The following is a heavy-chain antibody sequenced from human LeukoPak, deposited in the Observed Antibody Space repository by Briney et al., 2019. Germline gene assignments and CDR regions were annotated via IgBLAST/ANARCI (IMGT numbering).Heavy chain of an antibody. D-gene: IGHD3-3*01. CDR3: ARDTRDRSDFRSGYYYYYYGMDV. CDR2: IYYSGST. Sequence: SSETLSLTCTVSGGSISSYYWSWIRQPPGKGLEWIGYIYYSGSTNYNPSLKSRVTISVDTSKNQFSLKLSSVTAADTAVYYCARDTRDRSDFRSGYYYYYYGMDVWGQGTTVTVSS. CDR1: GGSISSYY. J-gene: IGHJ6*02. V-gene: IGHV4-59*01.